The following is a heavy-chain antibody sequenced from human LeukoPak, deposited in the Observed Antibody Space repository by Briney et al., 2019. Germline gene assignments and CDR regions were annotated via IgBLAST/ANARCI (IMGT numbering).Heavy chain of an antibody. D-gene: IGHD3-16*01. V-gene: IGHV3-9*01. J-gene: IGHJ3*02. Sequence: GGSLRLSCTASGFTFDDYAMHWVRQAPGKGLEWVSSISWNSGSIGYADSVKGRFTISRDNAKNSLYLQMNSLRAEDTALYYCAKDVYRSGEYAFDIWGQGTMVTVSS. CDR2: ISWNSGSI. CDR3: AKDVYRSGEYAFDI. CDR1: GFTFDDYA.